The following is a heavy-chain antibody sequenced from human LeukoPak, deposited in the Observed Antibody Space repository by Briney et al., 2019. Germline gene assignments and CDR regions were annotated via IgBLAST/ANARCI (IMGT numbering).Heavy chain of an antibody. J-gene: IGHJ6*03. D-gene: IGHD1-26*01. V-gene: IGHV1-46*01. Sequence: GASVKVSCKTSGYTFTSYYMHWVRQAPGQGLEWMGIINPSGGTTDYAQTFQGRVTMTRDTSTSTVYMEVSSLRSEDTAVYYCARDPYSGRYGDYYYYYMDVWGKGTTVTISS. CDR2: INPSGGTT. CDR1: GYTFTSYY. CDR3: ARDPYSGRYGDYYYYYMDV.